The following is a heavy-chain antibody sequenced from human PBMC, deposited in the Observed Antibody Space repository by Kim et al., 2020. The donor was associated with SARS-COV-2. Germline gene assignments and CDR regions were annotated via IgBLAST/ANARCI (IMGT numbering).Heavy chain of an antibody. J-gene: IGHJ4*02. Sequence: GSTNYNPSLKRRVTISVDTSKNQFSLKLSSVTAADTAVYYCARDGPGWPYWGQGTLVTVSS. CDR3: ARDGPGWPY. V-gene: IGHV4-59*01. D-gene: IGHD6-19*01. CDR2: GST.